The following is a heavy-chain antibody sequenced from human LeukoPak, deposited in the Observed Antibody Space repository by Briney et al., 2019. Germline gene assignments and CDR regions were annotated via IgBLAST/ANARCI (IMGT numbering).Heavy chain of an antibody. J-gene: IGHJ5*02. V-gene: IGHV4-59*01. CDR3: TRGSRYCTSGSCYGWFDP. CDR1: YGSISSDY. CDR2: IYYSGST. Sequence: SETLSLTCTVSYGSISSDYWSWIRQPPGKGLEWIGYIYYSGSTNYNPSLKSRVTISVDTSKNQFSLKLNSVTAADTAIYYCTRGSRYCTSGSCYGWFDPWGQGTLVTVSS. D-gene: IGHD2-15*01.